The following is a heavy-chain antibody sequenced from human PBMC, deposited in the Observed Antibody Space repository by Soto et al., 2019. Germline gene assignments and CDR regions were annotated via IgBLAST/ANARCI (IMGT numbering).Heavy chain of an antibody. V-gene: IGHV3-7*03. D-gene: IGHD5-12*01. CDR3: AGWGGHGYNY. Sequence: RRLSCVGSGFTCRTYWMNWVRQAPGKGLEWVANINPDGNVGTYVDSVRGRFTTPRDNAKNSLYLQMNSLRADDTAVYFCAGWGGHGYNYWGQGIMVTVSS. J-gene: IGHJ4*02. CDR1: GFTCRTYW. CDR2: INPDGNVG.